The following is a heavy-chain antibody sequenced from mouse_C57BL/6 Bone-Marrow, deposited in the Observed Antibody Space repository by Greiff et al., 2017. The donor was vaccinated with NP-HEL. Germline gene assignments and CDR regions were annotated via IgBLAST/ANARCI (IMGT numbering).Heavy chain of an antibody. CDR2: IHPNSGST. Sequence: QVQLKQPGAELVKPGASVKLSCKASGYTFTSYWMHWVKQRPGQGLEWIGMIHPNSGSTNYNEKSKSKATLTVDKSSSTAYMQLSSLTSEDSAVYYCARSGSYFDYWGQGTTLTVSS. CDR3: ARSGSYFDY. V-gene: IGHV1-64*01. CDR1: GYTFTSYW. J-gene: IGHJ2*01.